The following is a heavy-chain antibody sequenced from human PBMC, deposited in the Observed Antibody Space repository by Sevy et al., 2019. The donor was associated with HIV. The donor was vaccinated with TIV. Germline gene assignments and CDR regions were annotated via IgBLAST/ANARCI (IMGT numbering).Heavy chain of an antibody. CDR1: GFTFSSYE. V-gene: IGHV3-30*18. Sequence: GGSLRLSCAASGFTFSSYEMNWVRQAPGKGLEWVAVISYDGSNKFYADSVKGRFTISRDNSKNTLYLQMNSLRADDTAVYYCAKHEAATPYYYYGMDVWGQGTPVTVSS. J-gene: IGHJ6*02. D-gene: IGHD2-15*01. CDR2: ISYDGSNK. CDR3: AKHEAATPYYYYGMDV.